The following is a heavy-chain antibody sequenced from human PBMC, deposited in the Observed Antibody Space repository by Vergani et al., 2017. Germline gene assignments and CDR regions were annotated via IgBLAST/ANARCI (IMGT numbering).Heavy chain of an antibody. CDR3: ARDLETTVDY. CDR2: IYYSGST. D-gene: IGHD4-11*01. J-gene: IGHJ4*02. V-gene: IGHV4-39*07. Sequence: QLQLQESGPGLVKPSETLSLTCTVSGGSISSSSYYWGWIRQPPGKGLEWIGSIYYSGSTYYNTSLKSRVTISVDTSKNQFSLKLSSVTAADTAVYYCARDLETTVDYWGQGTLVTVSS. CDR1: GGSISSSSYY.